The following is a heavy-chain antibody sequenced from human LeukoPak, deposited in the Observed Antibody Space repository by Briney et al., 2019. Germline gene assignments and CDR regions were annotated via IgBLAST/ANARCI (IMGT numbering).Heavy chain of an antibody. CDR2: IKQDGSEK. D-gene: IGHD3-3*01. CDR1: GFTISSDW. J-gene: IGHJ3*02. CDR3: ARGFRITIFGVVAFDI. V-gene: IGHV3-7*01. Sequence: AGGCLRLSCAAAGFTISSDWMSWVRQAPGKGLEWGANIKQDGSEKYYVDSVKGRFTISRDNSNNSLYLQMNRQTATDTAVYFCARGFRITIFGVVAFDIWGQGTMVTVSS.